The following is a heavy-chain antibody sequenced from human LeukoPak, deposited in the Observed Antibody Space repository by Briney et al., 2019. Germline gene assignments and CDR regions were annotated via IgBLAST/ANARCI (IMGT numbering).Heavy chain of an antibody. V-gene: IGHV4-39*07. CDR2: IYYSGST. Sequence: SETLSLTCTVSGGSISGSSYYWGWIRQPPGKGLEWIGSIYYSGSTYYNPSLKSRVIISVDTSKNQFSLKLSSVTAADTAVYYCARTYRYDFWSGYYHWGQGTPVTVFS. J-gene: IGHJ4*02. CDR1: GGSISGSSYY. CDR3: ARTYRYDFWSGYYH. D-gene: IGHD3-3*01.